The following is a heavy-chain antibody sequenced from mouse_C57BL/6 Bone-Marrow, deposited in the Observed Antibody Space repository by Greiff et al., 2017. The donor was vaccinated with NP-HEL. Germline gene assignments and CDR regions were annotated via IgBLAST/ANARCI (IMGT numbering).Heavy chain of an antibody. V-gene: IGHV5-4*01. D-gene: IGHD1-1*01. Sequence: EVHLVESGGGLVKPGGSLKLSCAASGFTFSSYAMSWVRQTPEKRLEWVATISDGGSYTSYPDNVKGRFTISRDNAKNNLYLQMSHLKSEDTAMYYCARGTTVDYWGQGTTLTVSS. J-gene: IGHJ2*01. CDR1: GFTFSSYA. CDR2: ISDGGSYT. CDR3: ARGTTVDY.